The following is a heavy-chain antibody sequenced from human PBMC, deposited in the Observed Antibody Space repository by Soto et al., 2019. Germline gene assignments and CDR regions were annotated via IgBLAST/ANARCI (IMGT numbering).Heavy chain of an antibody. CDR2: IIPIYGTA. J-gene: IGHJ6*02. CDR3: ATERRAAWESSYYYAMAV. D-gene: IGHD6-13*01. V-gene: IGHV1-69*01. Sequence: QVQLVQSGAEVKKPGSSVKVSCKASGGTFSSFTISWVRQAPGQGLECMGGIIPIYGTANYAQKVQGRVTITADASTRTAYMELSRLRSEDTAVYYCATERRAAWESSYYYAMAVWGQGTTVTVSS. CDR1: GGTFSSFT.